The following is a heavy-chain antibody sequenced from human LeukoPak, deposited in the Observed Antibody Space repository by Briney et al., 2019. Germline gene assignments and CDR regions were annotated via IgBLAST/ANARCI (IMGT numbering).Heavy chain of an antibody. CDR1: GYTFTSYG. CDR3: ARDEATGTTGDY. CDR2: ISAYNGNT. D-gene: IGHD1-1*01. J-gene: IGHJ4*02. V-gene: IGHV1-18*01. Sequence: ASVKVSCKASGYTFTSYGISWVRQAPGQGLEWMGWISAYNGNTNYAQKLQGRVTMTTDTSASTAYMELRSLRSDDTAVYYCARDEATGTTGDYWGQGTLVTVSS.